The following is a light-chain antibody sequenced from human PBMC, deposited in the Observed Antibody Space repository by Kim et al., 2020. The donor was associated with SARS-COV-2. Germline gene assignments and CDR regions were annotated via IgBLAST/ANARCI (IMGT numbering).Light chain of an antibody. Sequence: DIQMTQSPSILSASVGDRVTITCRASQSITTSLAWYQQKPGKGPQLLIYKASILDSGVPSRFSGAGSGTEFTLTINSLHPDDFASYYCQQYDRFPLSFGGGTKVDSK. CDR2: KAS. J-gene: IGKJ4*01. CDR3: QQYDRFPLS. V-gene: IGKV1-5*03. CDR1: QSITTS.